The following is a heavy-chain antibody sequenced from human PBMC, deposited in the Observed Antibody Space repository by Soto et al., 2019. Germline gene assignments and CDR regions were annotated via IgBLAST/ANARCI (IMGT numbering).Heavy chain of an antibody. Sequence: QVQLVQSGAEVKKPAASVKVSCKASGYTFTGYYMHWVRKAPGQGLEWMGWINRNSGGTNYAQKFQGWVTMTRDTSISTVYMELSRVRSDDTGVYYCARDIRYSYANPLNWFGPWGQGTLVTVSP. V-gene: IGHV1-2*04. CDR2: INRNSGGT. J-gene: IGHJ5*02. CDR3: ARDIRYSYANPLNWFGP. CDR1: GYTFTGYY. D-gene: IGHD5-18*01.